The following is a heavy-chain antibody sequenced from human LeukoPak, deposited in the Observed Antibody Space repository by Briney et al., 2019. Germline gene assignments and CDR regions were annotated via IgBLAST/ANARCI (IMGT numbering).Heavy chain of an antibody. J-gene: IGHJ4*02. D-gene: IGHD6-13*01. V-gene: IGHV4-39*07. Sequence: SETLSLTCTVSGDSISSTSYYWDWIRQPPGKGLEWIGSIYNSGTTYYNPSLKSRLTISVDTSKNQLSLKLSSVTAADTAVYYCARDRGTAAAGPDFDYWGQGTLVTVSS. CDR1: GDSISSTSYY. CDR3: ARDRGTAAAGPDFDY. CDR2: IYNSGTT.